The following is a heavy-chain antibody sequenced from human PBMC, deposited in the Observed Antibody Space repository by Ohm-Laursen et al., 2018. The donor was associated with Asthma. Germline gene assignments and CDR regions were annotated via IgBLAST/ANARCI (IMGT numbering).Heavy chain of an antibody. D-gene: IGHD3-9*01. CDR3: ARLDWALSVFDL. CDR1: GGSVSGYY. J-gene: IGHJ5*02. Sequence: SDTLSLTCAVSGGSVSGYYWSWIRQPPGRGLEWIAYMHSSGGANYNPSLQSRVTLSVDTSNNRVSLRLSFVTAADTALYFCARLDWALSVFDLWGQGIQVLVSS. CDR2: MHSSGGA. V-gene: IGHV4-59*02.